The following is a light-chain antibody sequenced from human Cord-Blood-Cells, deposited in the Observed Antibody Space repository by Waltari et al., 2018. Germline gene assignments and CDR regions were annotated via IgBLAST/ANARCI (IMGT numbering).Light chain of an antibody. CDR3: QQSGA. Sequence: ELVLTQSPGTRSWSPGARATLSCRASQSVSSSYLAWYQQKPGQAPRLLIYGASSRATGIPDRFSGSGSGTDFTLTISRLEPGDFAVYYCQQSGAFGQGTKVEIK. CDR1: QSVSSSY. CDR2: GAS. V-gene: IGKV3-20*01. J-gene: IGKJ1*01.